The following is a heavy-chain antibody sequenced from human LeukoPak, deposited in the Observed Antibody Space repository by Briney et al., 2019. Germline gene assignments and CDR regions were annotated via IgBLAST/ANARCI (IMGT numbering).Heavy chain of an antibody. J-gene: IGHJ4*02. D-gene: IGHD3-22*01. CDR2: INPNSGGT. V-gene: IGHV1-2*02. CDR1: GYTFTGYY. Sequence: ASVKVSCKASGYTFTGYYIHWVRQAPGQGLEWMGWINPNSGGTNYAQKFQGRVTMTRDTSISTAYMELSRLRSDDTAVYYCARGPSRDYYGSSGYYPFDYWGQGTLVTVSS. CDR3: ARGPSRDYYGSSGYYPFDY.